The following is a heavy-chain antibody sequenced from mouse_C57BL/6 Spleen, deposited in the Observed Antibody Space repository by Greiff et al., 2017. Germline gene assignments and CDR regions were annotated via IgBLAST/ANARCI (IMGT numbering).Heavy chain of an antibody. CDR3: ARDPSYYGNQWYAMDY. CDR1: GYTFTSYW. D-gene: IGHD2-1*01. J-gene: IGHJ4*01. V-gene: IGHV1-72*01. CDR2: IDPNSGGT. Sequence: QVQLQQPGAELVKPGASVKLSCKASGYTFTSYWMHWVKQRPGRGLEWLGRIDPNSGGTKYNEKFKSKATLTVDKPSSTAYMQLSSLTSADSPVYYSARDPSYYGNQWYAMDYWGQGTSVTVSS.